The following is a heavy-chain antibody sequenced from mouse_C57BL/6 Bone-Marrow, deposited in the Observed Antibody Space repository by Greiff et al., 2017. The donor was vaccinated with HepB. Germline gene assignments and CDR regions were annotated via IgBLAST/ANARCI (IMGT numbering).Heavy chain of an antibody. CDR2: IDPSDSYT. D-gene: IGHD2-2*01. V-gene: IGHV1-69*01. Sequence: QVQLQQPGAELVMPGASVKLSCKASGYTFTSYWMHRVKQRPGQGLEWIGEIDPSDSYTNYNQKFKGKSTLTVDKSSSTAYMQLSSLTSEDSAVYYCARSTGYDGSYYFDYWGQGTTLTVSS. J-gene: IGHJ2*01. CDR1: GYTFTSYW. CDR3: ARSTGYDGSYYFDY.